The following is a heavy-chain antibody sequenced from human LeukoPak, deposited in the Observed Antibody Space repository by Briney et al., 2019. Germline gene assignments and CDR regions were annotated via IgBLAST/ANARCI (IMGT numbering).Heavy chain of an antibody. CDR1: RFTFSSYS. V-gene: IGHV3-48*04. J-gene: IGHJ6*03. CDR2: ISSSGSTI. Sequence: PGGSLRLSCAASRFTFSSYSMNWVRQAPGKGLEWVSYISSSGSTIYYADSVKGRFTISRDNAKNSLYLQMNSLRAEDTAVYYCARGQTYTARVGYYYYMDVWGKGTTVTISS. D-gene: IGHD5-18*01. CDR3: ARGQTYTARVGYYYYMDV.